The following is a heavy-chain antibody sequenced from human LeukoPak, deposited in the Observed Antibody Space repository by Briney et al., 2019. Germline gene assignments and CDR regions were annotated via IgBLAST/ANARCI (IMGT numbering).Heavy chain of an antibody. CDR2: VNPNSGGT. V-gene: IGHV1-2*02. Sequence: ASVKVSCKASGYTFTSYAMNWVRQAPGQGLEWMGWVNPNSGGTNYAQKFQGRVTMTRDTSISTAYMELSRLRSDDTAVYYCARGTSTSLVRGVIGRYWGQGTLVTVSS. CDR3: ARGTSTSLVRGVIGRY. CDR1: GYTFTSYA. J-gene: IGHJ4*02. D-gene: IGHD3-10*01.